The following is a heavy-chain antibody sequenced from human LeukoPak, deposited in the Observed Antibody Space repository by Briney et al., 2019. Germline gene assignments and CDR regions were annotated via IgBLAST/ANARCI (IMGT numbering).Heavy chain of an antibody. CDR2: INHSGST. V-gene: IGHV4-34*01. CDR3: ARVVEPGAFDI. J-gene: IGHJ3*02. Sequence: SETLSLTCAVYGGSFSGYYWSWIRQPPGKGLEWIGEINHSGSTNYNPSLKSRVTISVDTSKNQFSLKLSSVTAADTAVYYCARVVEPGAFDIWGQGTMVTVSS. CDR1: GGSFSGYY. D-gene: IGHD1-1*01.